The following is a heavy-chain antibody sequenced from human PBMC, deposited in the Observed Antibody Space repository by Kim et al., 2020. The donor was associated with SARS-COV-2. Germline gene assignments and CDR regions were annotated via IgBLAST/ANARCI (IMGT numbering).Heavy chain of an antibody. CDR3: ASSVGGDAFDI. J-gene: IGHJ3*02. V-gene: IGHV5-51*01. D-gene: IGHD1-26*01. Sequence: TRTSPSFQGQVTISADKSISTAYLQWSSLKASDTAMYYCASSVGGDAFDIWGQGTMVTVSS. CDR2: T.